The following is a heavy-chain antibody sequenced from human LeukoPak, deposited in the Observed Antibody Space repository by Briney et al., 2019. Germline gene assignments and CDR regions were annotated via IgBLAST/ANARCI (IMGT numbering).Heavy chain of an antibody. CDR3: ARGPSTTVVTPWIDY. Sequence: GGSLRLSCAASGFTVSSNYMSWVRQAPGKGLEWVSVIYSGGSTYYADSVKGRFTISRDNSKNTLYLQMNSLRAEDTAVYYCARGPSTTVVTPWIDYWGQGTLVTVSS. J-gene: IGHJ4*02. V-gene: IGHV3-66*01. CDR1: GFTVSSNY. D-gene: IGHD4-23*01. CDR2: IYSGGST.